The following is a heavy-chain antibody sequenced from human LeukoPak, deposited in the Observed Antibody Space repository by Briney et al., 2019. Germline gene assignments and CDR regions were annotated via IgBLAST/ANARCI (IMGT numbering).Heavy chain of an antibody. D-gene: IGHD6-13*01. CDR3: AKDMTPLRPSSWYYFDF. CDR1: GFTFSSYG. J-gene: IGHJ4*02. Sequence: PGGSLRLSCAASGFTFSSYGLHWVRQAPGKGLEWVAVISYDGTNKYYADSVRGRFTSSRDNSKDTLFLQKNSLRGEDTAVYYFAKDMTPLRPSSWYYFDFWGQGTLVTVSS. CDR2: ISYDGTNK. V-gene: IGHV3-30*18.